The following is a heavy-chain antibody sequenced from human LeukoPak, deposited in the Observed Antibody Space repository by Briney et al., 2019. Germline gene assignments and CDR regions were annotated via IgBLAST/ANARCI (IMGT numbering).Heavy chain of an antibody. Sequence: GASVKVSCKPSGYIFTTYNLHWVRQAPGQGLEWMGWISTSTGDTDYARNLRGRVTMSTDASTGTAYMELRRLRSDDTAVYYCSRSGPGSCSGGSCYSNYWGQGTLVTVSS. D-gene: IGHD2-15*01. V-gene: IGHV1-18*04. CDR1: GYIFTTYN. J-gene: IGHJ4*02. CDR2: ISTSTGDT. CDR3: SRSGPGSCSGGSCYSNY.